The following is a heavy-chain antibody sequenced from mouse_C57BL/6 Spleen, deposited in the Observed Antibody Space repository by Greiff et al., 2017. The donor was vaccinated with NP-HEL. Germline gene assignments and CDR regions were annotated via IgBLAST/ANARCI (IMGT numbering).Heavy chain of an antibody. CDR2: IHPSDSDT. CDR1: GYTFTSYW. D-gene: IGHD1-1*01. Sequence: VQLQQSGAELVKPGASVKVSCKASGYTFTSYWMHWVKQRPGQGLEWLGRIHPSDSDTNYNQKFKGKATLTVDKSSSTSYMQRSSRSSEDSAVYYCAITGRDYGSSSLFDYWGQGTTLTVSS. CDR3: AITGRDYGSSSLFDY. J-gene: IGHJ2*01. V-gene: IGHV1-74*01.